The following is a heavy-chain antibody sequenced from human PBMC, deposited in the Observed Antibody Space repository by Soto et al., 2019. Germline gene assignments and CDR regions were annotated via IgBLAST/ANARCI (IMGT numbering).Heavy chain of an antibody. D-gene: IGHD3-16*01. CDR2: ISAYNGNT. CDR1: GSTFTSYG. J-gene: IGHJ4*02. Sequence: ASLKVSCKASGSTFTSYGISGVRDPHGQGLELMGWISAYNGNTNYAQKLQGRVTMTTDTSTSTADMELRSLRSDDTAVYYCARDRQFYDYVWGSYPDYWGQGTLVTVSS. V-gene: IGHV1-18*01. CDR3: ARDRQFYDYVWGSYPDY.